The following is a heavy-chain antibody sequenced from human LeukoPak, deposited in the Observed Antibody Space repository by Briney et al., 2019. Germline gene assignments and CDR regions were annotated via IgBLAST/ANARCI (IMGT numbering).Heavy chain of an antibody. V-gene: IGHV4-59*01. J-gene: IGHJ5*02. CDR2: IYYSGST. D-gene: IGHD6-13*01. CDR1: GGSISSYY. CDR3: ARVIAAAGPRFDP. Sequence: SETLSLTCTVSGGSISSYYWSWIRQPPGKGLEWIGYIYYSGSTNYNPSLKSRVTISVDTSKNQFSLKLSSVTAADTAVYYYARVIAAAGPRFDPWGQGTLVTVSS.